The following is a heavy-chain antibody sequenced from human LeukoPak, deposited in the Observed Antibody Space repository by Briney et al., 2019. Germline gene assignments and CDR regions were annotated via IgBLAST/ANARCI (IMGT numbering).Heavy chain of an antibody. J-gene: IGHJ3*02. CDR3: AAERGEDGVVDAFDM. V-gene: IGHV1-58*02. CDR1: GFTFTSSA. CDR2: IVVGSDIT. Sequence: TSVKVSCKASGFTFTSSAMQWVRRARGQRLEWIGWIVVGSDITTYAQKFQERVTITRDMSMSTAYLELRGLRSEDTAVYYCAAERGEDGVVDAFDMWGQGTMVTVSS. D-gene: IGHD2-8*01.